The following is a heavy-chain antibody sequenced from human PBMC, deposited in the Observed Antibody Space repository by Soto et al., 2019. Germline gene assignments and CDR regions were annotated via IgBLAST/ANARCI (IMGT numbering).Heavy chain of an antibody. CDR1: GGTFSSYR. CDR2: IVPIYRTA. CDR3: VRDSGAKLSSS. V-gene: IGHV1-69*13. J-gene: IGHJ4*02. D-gene: IGHD6-13*01. Sequence: GASVKVSCKXSGGTFSSYRINWVRQAPGQGLEWVGGIVPIYRTADYAQKFQGRVTITADESARTSYMELRSLKSQDTAVYYCVRDSGAKLSSSWGRGTLVTVSS.